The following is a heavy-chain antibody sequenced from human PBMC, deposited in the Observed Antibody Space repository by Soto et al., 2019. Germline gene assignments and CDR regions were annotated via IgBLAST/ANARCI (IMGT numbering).Heavy chain of an antibody. CDR2: ISPFNGYT. CDR3: ARDQKWLLDY. V-gene: IGHV1-18*01. CDR1: GYTFRSYG. J-gene: IGHJ4*02. D-gene: IGHD2-8*01. Sequence: GSVKVSCKASGYTFRSYGLSWVRQAPGQGLEWMGWISPFNGYTKYAQKFQDRVSMTTDTYTGTAYMEVRSLRSDDTAVYFCARDQKWLLDYWGQGTLVTVSS.